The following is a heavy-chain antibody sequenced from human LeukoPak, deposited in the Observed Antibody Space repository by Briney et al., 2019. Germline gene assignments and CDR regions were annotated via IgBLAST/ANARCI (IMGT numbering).Heavy chain of an antibody. Sequence: GGSLRLSCAASGFTLSSYWMSWVRQAPGKGLEWVANIKQDGSEKYYVDSVKGRFTISRDNAKNSLYLQMNSLRAEDTAVYYCARAGIQLWLNAFDSWRQGTMVTDCS. V-gene: IGHV3-7*01. D-gene: IGHD5-18*01. CDR3: ARAGIQLWLNAFDS. J-gene: IGHJ3*02. CDR1: GFTLSSYW. CDR2: IKQDGSEK.